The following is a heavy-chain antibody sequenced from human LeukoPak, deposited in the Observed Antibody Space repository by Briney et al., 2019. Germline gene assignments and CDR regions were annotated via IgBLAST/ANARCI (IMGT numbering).Heavy chain of an antibody. V-gene: IGHV3-30-3*01. CDR3: AKGVRIVVVPAAIGV. Sequence: GGSLRLSCSASGFTFSSYAMHWVRQAPGKGLEWVAVISYDGSNKYYADSVKGRFTISRDNSKNTLYLQMNSLRAEDTAVYYCAKGVRIVVVPAAIGVWGKGTTVTVSS. D-gene: IGHD2-2*01. J-gene: IGHJ6*04. CDR2: ISYDGSNK. CDR1: GFTFSSYA.